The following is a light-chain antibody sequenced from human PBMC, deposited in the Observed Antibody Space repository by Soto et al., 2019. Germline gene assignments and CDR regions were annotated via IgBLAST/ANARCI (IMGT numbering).Light chain of an antibody. CDR3: QQYGRSPAT. Sequence: EIVLTQSPGTLSLSPGERATLSCRASQSVSSNYLAWYQQKPGQAPRLLIFGASSRAAGLPDSFSGSGSGTAFTLTIGRLEAEDFAVYYCQQYGRSPATFGQGTKVEIK. CDR2: GAS. V-gene: IGKV3-20*01. J-gene: IGKJ1*01. CDR1: QSVSSNY.